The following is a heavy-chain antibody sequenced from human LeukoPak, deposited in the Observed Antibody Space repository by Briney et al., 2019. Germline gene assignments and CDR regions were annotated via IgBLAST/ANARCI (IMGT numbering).Heavy chain of an antibody. V-gene: IGHV3-48*03. CDR1: GFAFRSYE. D-gene: IGHD2-15*01. CDR3: ARGGYRGADICYSYNAFDI. Sequence: GGSLRLSCAASGFAFRSYEMNWVRQAPGKGLEWVSYISSSGNIYYADSVQGRFTISRDNAKNSLSLQMNSLRAEDTAVYYCARGGYRGADICYSYNAFDIWGQGTMVTVSS. CDR2: ISSSGNI. J-gene: IGHJ3*02.